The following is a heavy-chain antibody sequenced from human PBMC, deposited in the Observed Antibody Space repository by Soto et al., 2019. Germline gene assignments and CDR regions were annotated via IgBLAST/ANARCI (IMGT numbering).Heavy chain of an antibody. J-gene: IGHJ4*02. Sequence: PGGSLRLSCAASGFTFSSYSMNWVRQAPGKGLEWVSYISSSSSTIYYADSVKGRFTISRDNAKNSLYLQMNSLRDEDTAVYYCVRGLYYYDSSGYWGYWGQGTLVTVSS. CDR1: GFTFSSYS. CDR3: VRGLYYYDSSGYWGY. CDR2: ISSSSSTI. D-gene: IGHD3-22*01. V-gene: IGHV3-48*02.